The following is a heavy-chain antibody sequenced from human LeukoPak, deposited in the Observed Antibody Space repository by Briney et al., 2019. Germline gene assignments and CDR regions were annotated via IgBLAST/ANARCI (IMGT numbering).Heavy chain of an antibody. J-gene: IGHJ6*02. CDR3: ARAASSYYYDSSGNYYYYGMDV. V-gene: IGHV4-59*12. D-gene: IGHD3-22*01. CDR1: GFTFSSYW. Sequence: PGGSLRLSCAASGFTFSSYWMHWVRQHPGKGLEWIGYISYSGNTYYNPSLKSRVTISVDTSKNQFSLKLSSVTAADTAVYYCARAASSYYYDSSGNYYYYGMDVWGQGTTVTVSS. CDR2: ISYSGNT.